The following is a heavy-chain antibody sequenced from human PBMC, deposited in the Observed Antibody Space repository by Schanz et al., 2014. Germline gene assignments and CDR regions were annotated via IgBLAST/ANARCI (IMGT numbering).Heavy chain of an antibody. J-gene: IGHJ4*02. CDR2: IRSSSTPI. V-gene: IGHV3-48*01. CDR1: GFSLDIFA. Sequence: EVHLLESGGGLVEPGGSLRLSCATSGFSLDIFAVSWVRQAPGKGLEWVSYIRSSSTPIYYADSVKGRFTISRDNAKNSLYLQMNSLRAEDTAVYHCVSSGSYSSYAFWGQGTLVTVSS. D-gene: IGHD3-10*01. CDR3: VSSGSYSSYAF.